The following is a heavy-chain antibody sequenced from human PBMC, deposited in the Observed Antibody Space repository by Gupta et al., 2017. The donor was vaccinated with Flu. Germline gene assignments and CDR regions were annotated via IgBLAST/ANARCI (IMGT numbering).Heavy chain of an antibody. J-gene: IGHJ4*02. CDR3: ARHSSSSRLSSGWYRAFDY. V-gene: IGHV4-4*02. CDR1: GGSISSSNW. Sequence: QVQLQESGPGLVKPSGTLSLTCAVPGGSISSSNWWSWVRQPPGKGLEWIGEIYHSGSTNYNPSLKSRVTISVDKSKNQFSLKLSSVTAADTAVYYCARHSSSSRLSSGWYRAFDYWGQGTLVTVSS. CDR2: IYHSGST. D-gene: IGHD6-19*01.